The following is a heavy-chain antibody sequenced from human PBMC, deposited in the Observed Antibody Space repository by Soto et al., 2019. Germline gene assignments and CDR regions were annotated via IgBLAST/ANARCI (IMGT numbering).Heavy chain of an antibody. CDR2: IITIFSTA. V-gene: IGHV1-69*13. D-gene: IGHD3-3*01. Sequence: SVKVACKASGGTFSSHAISWVRQAPGQGLEWMGGIITIFSTANYAQKFQGRVTSPAAESTSTAYMELSSLRSEATAVYYCARDYDFWSGYYTGGWFDPWGQGTLVTVSS. J-gene: IGHJ5*02. CDR3: ARDYDFWSGYYTGGWFDP. CDR1: GGTFSSHA.